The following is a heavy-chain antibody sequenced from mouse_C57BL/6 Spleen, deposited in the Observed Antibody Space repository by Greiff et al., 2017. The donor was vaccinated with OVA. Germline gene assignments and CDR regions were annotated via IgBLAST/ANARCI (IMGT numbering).Heavy chain of an antibody. CDR3: ARWGYYDYEFAY. CDR1: GYTFTSYW. CDR2: IDPSDSYT. Sequence: QVQLQQPGAELVMPGASVKLSCKASGYTFTSYWMHWVKQRPGQGLEWIGEIDPSDSYTNYNQKFKGKFTLTVDKSSSTAYMQLSSLTSEDSAVYYCARWGYYDYEFAYWGQGTLVTVSA. D-gene: IGHD2-4*01. V-gene: IGHV1-69*01. J-gene: IGHJ3*01.